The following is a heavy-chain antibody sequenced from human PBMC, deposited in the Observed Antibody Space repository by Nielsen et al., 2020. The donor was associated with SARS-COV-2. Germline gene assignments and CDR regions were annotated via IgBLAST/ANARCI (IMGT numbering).Heavy chain of an antibody. D-gene: IGHD4-17*01. V-gene: IGHV6-1*01. CDR1: GDSVSISSAA. CDR2: TYYRSKWYN. J-gene: IGHJ6*03. Sequence: SQTLSLTCAISGDSVSISSAAWNWIRQSPSRGLEWLGRTYYRSKWYNDYAVSVKSRITINPDTSKNQFSLHLNSVTPEDTAVYYCARARGAYGDYYYYYYTDVWGKGTTVTVSS. CDR3: ARARGAYGDYYYYYYTDV.